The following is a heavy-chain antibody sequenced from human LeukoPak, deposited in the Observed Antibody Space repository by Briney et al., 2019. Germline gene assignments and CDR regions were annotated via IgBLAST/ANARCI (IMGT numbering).Heavy chain of an antibody. V-gene: IGHV4-39*07. CDR2: IYYSGST. J-gene: IGHJ3*02. CDR1: GVSISSSSYY. D-gene: IGHD3-9*01. CDR3: ARVSCDRAYYDILTGYYRGAFDI. Sequence: PSETLCLTCTVSGVSISSSSYYWGWIRQPPGKGLEWIGCIYYSGSTYYNPSLKSRVTISVDTTKNQFSLKLSSVTAADTAVYYCARVSCDRAYYDILTGYYRGAFDIWGQGTMVAVSS.